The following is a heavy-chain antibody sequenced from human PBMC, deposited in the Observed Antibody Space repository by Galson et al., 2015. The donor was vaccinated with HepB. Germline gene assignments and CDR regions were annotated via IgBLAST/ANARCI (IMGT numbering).Heavy chain of an antibody. Sequence: SLRLSCATSGFTFTKYGMHWVRQAPGKGLEWVALIWSDGSDKNYADSVKGRFTISRDNSKNTVSLQMDSLRAEDTAVYYCARDRAYSGSPSCSRMGPNCWGQGTLVTVSS. CDR3: ARDRAYSGSPSCSRMGPNC. CDR2: IWSDGSDK. CDR1: GFTFTKYG. J-gene: IGHJ4*02. V-gene: IGHV3-33*01. D-gene: IGHD2-2*01.